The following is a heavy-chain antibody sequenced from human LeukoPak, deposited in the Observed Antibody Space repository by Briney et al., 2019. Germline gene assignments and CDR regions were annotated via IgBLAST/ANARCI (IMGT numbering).Heavy chain of an antibody. J-gene: IGHJ4*02. CDR1: GFTFDDYA. Sequence: GRSLRLSCAASGFTFDDYAMHWVRQAPGKGLEWVSGISWNSGSIGYADSVKGRFTISRDNSKNTLYLQMNSLRAEDTAVYYCAKGDITPRYYWGQGTLVTVSS. CDR3: AKGDITPRYY. CDR2: ISWNSGSI. V-gene: IGHV3-9*01. D-gene: IGHD2-15*01.